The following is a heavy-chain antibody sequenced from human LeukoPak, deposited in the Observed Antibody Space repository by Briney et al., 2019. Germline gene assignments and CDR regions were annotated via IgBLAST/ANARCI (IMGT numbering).Heavy chain of an antibody. CDR3: ARGGTTGYH. CDR1: GFTFSDYY. CDR2: INSDGSST. Sequence: GGSLRLSCAASGFTFSDYYMSWIRQAPGKGLVWVSRINSDGSSTSYADSVKGRFTISRDNAKNTLYLQMNSLRAEDTAVYYCARGGTTGYHWGQGTLVTVSS. V-gene: IGHV3-74*01. J-gene: IGHJ5*02. D-gene: IGHD2-8*02.